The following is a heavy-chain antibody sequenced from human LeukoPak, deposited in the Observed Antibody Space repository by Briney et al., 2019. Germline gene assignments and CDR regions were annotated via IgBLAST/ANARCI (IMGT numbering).Heavy chain of an antibody. CDR3: ASETYYYGSGSSYKDQI. D-gene: IGHD3-10*01. CDR2: IWYDGSIK. CDR1: GFTFSRYG. V-gene: IGHV3-33*01. J-gene: IGHJ4*02. Sequence: VPPGRSLTLSCAASGFTFSRYGMHWVRQAPGKGLEWVAVIWYDGSIKYYADSVKGRFTISKDNSKNTLDLQMNSLRAEDTAVYYCASETYYYGSGSSYKDQIWGQGTLVTVSS.